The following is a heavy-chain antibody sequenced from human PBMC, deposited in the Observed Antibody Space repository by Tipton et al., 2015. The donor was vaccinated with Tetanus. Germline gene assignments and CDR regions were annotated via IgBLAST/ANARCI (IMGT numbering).Heavy chain of an antibody. Sequence: SLRLSCAASGFTFSSYGMHWVRQAPGKGLKWVAVISYDGSNKYYADSVKGRFTISRDNSKNTLYLQMNSLRAEDTAVYYCAKGGTLLQASPVDYWGQGTLVTVSS. D-gene: IGHD3-22*01. V-gene: IGHV3-30*18. CDR1: GFTFSSYG. J-gene: IGHJ4*02. CDR2: ISYDGSNK. CDR3: AKGGTLLQASPVDY.